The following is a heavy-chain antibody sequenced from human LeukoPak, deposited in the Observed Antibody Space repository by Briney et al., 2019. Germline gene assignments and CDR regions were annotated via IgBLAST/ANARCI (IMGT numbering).Heavy chain of an antibody. CDR3: AKVSVGAYSYYGMDV. CDR1: GFTFSSYG. D-gene: IGHD1-26*01. V-gene: IGHV3-30*18. J-gene: IGHJ6*02. CDR2: ISYDGSNK. Sequence: GGSLRLSCAASGFTFSSYGMHWVRQAPGKGLEWVAVISYDGSNKYYADSVKGRFTISRENSKNTLYLQMNSLRAEDTAVYYCAKVSVGAYSYYGMDVWGQGTTVTVSS.